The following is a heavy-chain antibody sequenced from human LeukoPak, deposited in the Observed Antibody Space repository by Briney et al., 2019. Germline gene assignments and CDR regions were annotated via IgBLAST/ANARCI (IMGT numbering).Heavy chain of an antibody. V-gene: IGHV1-18*01. CDR1: GYTFTSYG. CDR3: ARDQYDFWSGYYPDY. J-gene: IGHJ4*02. CDR2: ISTYNGNT. D-gene: IGHD3/OR15-3a*01. Sequence: ASVKVSCKASGYTFTSYGISEVRQAPGQGLEWMGWISTYNGNTNYAQKLQGRVTMTTDTSTSTAYMELRSLRSDDTAVYYCARDQYDFWSGYYPDYWGQGTLVTVSS.